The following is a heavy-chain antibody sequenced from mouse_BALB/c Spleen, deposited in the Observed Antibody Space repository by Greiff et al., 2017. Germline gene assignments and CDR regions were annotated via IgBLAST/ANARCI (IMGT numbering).Heavy chain of an antibody. CDR2: IYPGSGST. Sequence: LQQPGSELVRPGASVKLSCKASGYTFTSYWMHWVKQRPGQGLEWIGNIYPGSGSTNYDEKFKSKATLTVDTSSSTAYMQLSSLTSEDSAVYYCTRAGTYYYAMDDRGQGTSVTVSS. CDR3: TRAGTYYYAMDD. V-gene: IGHV1S22*01. CDR1: GYTFTSYW. J-gene: IGHJ4*01. D-gene: IGHD4-1*01.